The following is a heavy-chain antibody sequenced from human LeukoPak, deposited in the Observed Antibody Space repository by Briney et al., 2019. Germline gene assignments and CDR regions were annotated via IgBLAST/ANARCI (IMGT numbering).Heavy chain of an antibody. CDR1: GGSISSYY. CDR3: ARGGNYGDYGGNYFDY. D-gene: IGHD4-17*01. CDR2: IYYSGST. V-gene: IGHV4-59*01. J-gene: IGHJ4*02. Sequence: SETLSLTCTVSGGSISSYYWSWIRQPPGKGLEWIGYIYYSGSTNYNPSLKSRVTISVDTSKNQFSLKLSSVTAADTAVYYCARGGNYGDYGGNYFDYWGQGTLVTVSS.